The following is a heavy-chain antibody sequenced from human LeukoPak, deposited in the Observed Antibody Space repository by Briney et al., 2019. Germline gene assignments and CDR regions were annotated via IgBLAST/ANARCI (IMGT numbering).Heavy chain of an antibody. D-gene: IGHD4/OR15-4a*01. V-gene: IGHV3-21*01. CDR1: GFNFRYFW. J-gene: IGHJ5*02. Sequence: PGGSLRLSCLGSGFNFRYFWMSWVRQAPGKGLEWVSSISSSSSYIYYADSVKGRFTISRDNAKNSLYLQMNSLRAEDTAVYYCARRGLTTYYLDPWGQGTLVTVSS. CDR3: ARRGLTTYYLDP. CDR2: ISSSSSYI.